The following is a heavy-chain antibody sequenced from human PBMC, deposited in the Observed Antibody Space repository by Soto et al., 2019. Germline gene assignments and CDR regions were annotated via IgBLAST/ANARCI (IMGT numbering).Heavy chain of an antibody. CDR3: AKNQERELPRVIDF. V-gene: IGHV3-23*01. J-gene: IGHJ4*02. CDR1: GLTFSNYA. D-gene: IGHD1-7*01. Sequence: GSLRLSCATSGLTFSNYAMSWVRQAPGGGLEWVSSMSGSSSTTYYADSVRGRFTISRDRSKNTLYLQMSSLRAEDTALYYCAKNQERELPRVIDFWRQGTLVTVSS. CDR2: MSGSSSTT.